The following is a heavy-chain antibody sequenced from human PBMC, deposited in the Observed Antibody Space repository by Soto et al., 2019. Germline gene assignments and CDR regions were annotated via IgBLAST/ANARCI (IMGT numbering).Heavy chain of an antibody. V-gene: IGHV4-59*08. J-gene: IGHJ4*02. CDR3: ARYYYGSGSRGFDY. CDR2: IYYSGST. Sequence: SETLSLTCTVSGGSISSYYWSWIRQPPGKGLEWIGYIYYSGSTNYNPSIKSRVTISVDTSKNQFSLKLSSVTAADTAVYYCARYYYGSGSRGFDYWGQGTLVTVSS. CDR1: GGSISSYY. D-gene: IGHD3-10*01.